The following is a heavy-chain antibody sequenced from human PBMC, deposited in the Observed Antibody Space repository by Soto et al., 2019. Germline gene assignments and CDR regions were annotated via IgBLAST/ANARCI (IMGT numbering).Heavy chain of an antibody. CDR2: INPNSGGT. V-gene: IGHV1-2*02. CDR1: GYTFTGYY. CDR3: ARESEQWLVEGAFDI. Sequence: ASVKVSCKASGYTFTGYYMHWVRQAPGQGLEWMGWINPNSGGTNYAQKFQGRVTMTRDTSIGTAYMELSRLRSDDTAVYYCARESEQWLVEGAFDIWGQGTMVTVSS. J-gene: IGHJ3*02. D-gene: IGHD6-19*01.